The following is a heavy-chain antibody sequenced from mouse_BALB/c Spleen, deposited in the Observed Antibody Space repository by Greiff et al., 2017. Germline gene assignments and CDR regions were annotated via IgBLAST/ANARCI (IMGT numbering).Heavy chain of an antibody. V-gene: IGHV5-6-3*01. D-gene: IGHD1-1*01. CDR3: AREYYGSSPYFDY. CDR1: GFTFSSYG. CDR2: INSNGGST. Sequence: EVQGVESGGGLVQPGGSLKLSCAASGFTFSSYGMSWVRQTPDKRLELVATINSNGGSTYYPDSVKGRFTISRDNAKNTLYLQMSSLKSEDTAMYYCAREYYGSSPYFDYWGQGTTLTVSS. J-gene: IGHJ2*01.